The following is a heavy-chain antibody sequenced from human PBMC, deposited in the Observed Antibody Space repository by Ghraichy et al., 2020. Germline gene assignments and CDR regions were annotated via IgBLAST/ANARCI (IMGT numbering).Heavy chain of an antibody. Sequence: GGSLRLSCAASGFTFSSYWMSWVRQAPGKGLEWVANIKQDGSEKYYVDSVKGRFTISRDNAKNSLYLQMNSLRAEDTAVYYCARDRPGYYDFWSGYPKTDYYYGMDVWGQGTTVTVSS. D-gene: IGHD3-3*01. CDR2: IKQDGSEK. J-gene: IGHJ6*02. CDR1: GFTFSSYW. CDR3: ARDRPGYYDFWSGYPKTDYYYGMDV. V-gene: IGHV3-7*01.